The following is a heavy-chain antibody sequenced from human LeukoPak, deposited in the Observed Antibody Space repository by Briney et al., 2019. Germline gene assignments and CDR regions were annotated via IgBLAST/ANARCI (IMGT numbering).Heavy chain of an antibody. CDR2: IYHSGST. J-gene: IGHJ4*02. D-gene: IGHD3-22*01. V-gene: IGHV4-4*02. Sequence: SETLSLTRAVSGGSISSSNWWSWVRQPPGKGLEWIGEIYHSGSTNYNPSLKSRVIISVDKSKNQFSLKLSSVTAADTAVYYCARGRLLLPLDYWGQGTLVTVSS. CDR1: GGSISSSNW. CDR3: ARGRLLLPLDY.